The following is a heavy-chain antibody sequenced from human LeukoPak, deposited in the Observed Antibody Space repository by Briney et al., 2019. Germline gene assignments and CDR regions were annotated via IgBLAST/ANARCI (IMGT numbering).Heavy chain of an antibody. CDR3: AKGYGSSRYGMDV. Sequence: GRSLRLSCAASGFTFSSYAMSWVRQAPGKGLEWVSSFSGSGGPTYYADSVKGRFTISRDISKNTLYLQMNSLTDEDTAVYYCAKGYGSSRYGMDVWGQGTTVTVSS. D-gene: IGHD3-10*01. V-gene: IGHV3-23*01. CDR1: GFTFSSYA. J-gene: IGHJ6*02. CDR2: FSGSGGPT.